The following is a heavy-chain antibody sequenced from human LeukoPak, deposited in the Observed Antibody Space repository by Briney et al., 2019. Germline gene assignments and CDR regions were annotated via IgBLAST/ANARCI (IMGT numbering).Heavy chain of an antibody. CDR1: GYSFTSYW. CDR3: ARGSHGPEPYYYYYYGMDV. V-gene: IGHV5-51*01. J-gene: IGHJ6*02. D-gene: IGHD1-14*01. Sequence: GESLKISCKGSGYSFTSYWIGWVRQMPGKGLEWMGIIYPGDSDTRYSPSFQGQVTISADKSISTAYLQWSSLKASDTAMYYRARGSHGPEPYYYYYYGMDVWGQGTTVTVSS. CDR2: IYPGDSDT.